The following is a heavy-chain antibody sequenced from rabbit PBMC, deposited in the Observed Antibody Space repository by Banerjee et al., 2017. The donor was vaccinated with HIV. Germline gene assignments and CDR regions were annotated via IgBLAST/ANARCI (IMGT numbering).Heavy chain of an antibody. D-gene: IGHD4-1*01. J-gene: IGHJ3*01. CDR3: ARDLAGVIGWNFGL. CDR1: GFTLSSYW. Sequence: QEQLLESGGDLVKPEGSLTLTCTASGFTLSSYWICWVRQAPGKGLEWIASIDAGSSGSTYYASWAKGRFTISKTSSTTVTLQMTSLTAADTATYFCARDLAGVIGWNFGLWGQGTLVTVS. V-gene: IGHV1S45*01. CDR2: IDAGSSGST.